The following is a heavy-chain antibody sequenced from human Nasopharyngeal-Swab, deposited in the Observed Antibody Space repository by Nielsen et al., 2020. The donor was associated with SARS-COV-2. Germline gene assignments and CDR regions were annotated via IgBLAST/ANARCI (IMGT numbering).Heavy chain of an antibody. Sequence: SETLSLTCVVSGDSISTSHWWNWVRQSPGKGLEWIGEIYRNGLTSYNPSLKSRLTVSTDESKNQFSLKLTSLTAADTAVYYCARGAATIPYYFDYWGQGTLVTVSS. CDR2: IYRNGLT. CDR1: GDSISTSHW. D-gene: IGHD6-13*01. V-gene: IGHV4-4*02. J-gene: IGHJ4*02. CDR3: ARGAATIPYYFDY.